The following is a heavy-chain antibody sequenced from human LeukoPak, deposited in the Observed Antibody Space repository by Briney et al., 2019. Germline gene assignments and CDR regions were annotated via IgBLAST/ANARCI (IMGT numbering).Heavy chain of an antibody. CDR1: GFTFSSYW. J-gene: IGHJ4*02. V-gene: IGHV3-74*01. CDR2: INSDGSTT. Sequence: GGSLRLSCAPSGFTFSSYWMHWVRQAPGKGLVWVSRINSDGSTTNYADSVKGRFTISRDNAKNTLYLQMNSLRADDTAVYYCARDGVVAAATTTPSDYWGQGTLVSVSS. D-gene: IGHD2-15*01. CDR3: ARDGVVAAATTTPSDY.